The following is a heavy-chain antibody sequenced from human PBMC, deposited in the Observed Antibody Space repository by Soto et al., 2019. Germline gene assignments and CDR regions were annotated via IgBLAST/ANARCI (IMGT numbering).Heavy chain of an antibody. V-gene: IGHV1-18*01. CDR2: INAYNGNT. D-gene: IGHD3-10*01. J-gene: IGHJ6*02. CDR3: ARDYNRTSPWIRDYYYYGMDV. CDR1: GYTFTIYG. Sequence: ASVKVSCKASGYTFTIYGISWVRQAPGQGLEWMGWINAYNGNTNYAQKLQGRVTMTTDTSTSTAYMELSSVTAADTAVYYCARDYNRTSPWIRDYYYYGMDVWGQGTTVTVSS.